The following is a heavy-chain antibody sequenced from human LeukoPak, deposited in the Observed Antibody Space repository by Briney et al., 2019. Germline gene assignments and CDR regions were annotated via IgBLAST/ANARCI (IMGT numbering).Heavy chain of an antibody. J-gene: IGHJ3*02. D-gene: IGHD4-23*01. CDR2: ISYDGSNK. Sequence: GGSLRLSCAASGFTFSSYAMHWVRQAPGKGLEWVAVISYDGSNKYYADSVKGRFTISRDNSKNTLYLQMNSLRAEDTAVYYCARDLLLRWANDAFDIWGQGTMVTVSS. V-gene: IGHV3-30-3*01. CDR1: GFTFSSYA. CDR3: ARDLLLRWANDAFDI.